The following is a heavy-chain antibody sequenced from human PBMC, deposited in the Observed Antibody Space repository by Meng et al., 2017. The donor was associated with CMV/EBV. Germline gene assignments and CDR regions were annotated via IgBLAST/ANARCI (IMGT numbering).Heavy chain of an antibody. J-gene: IGHJ6*02. Sequence: SVKVSCKASGGTFSSYAISWVRQAPGQGREWMGGIIPIFGTANYAQKFQGRVTITTDEYTSTAYMELSSLRSEDTAVYYCARAHYAPGYCSSTSCYNRWGMDVWGQGTTVTVSS. CDR1: GGTFSSYA. D-gene: IGHD2-2*02. V-gene: IGHV1-69*05. CDR3: ARAHYAPGYCSSTSCYNRWGMDV. CDR2: IIPIFGTA.